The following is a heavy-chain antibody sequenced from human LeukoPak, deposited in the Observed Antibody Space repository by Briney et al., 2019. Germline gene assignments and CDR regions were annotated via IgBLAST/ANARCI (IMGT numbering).Heavy chain of an antibody. Sequence: PGGSLRLSCAASGFTVSSNYMNWVRQAPGKGLEWVPVIYSDGSTYYADFVKGRFTISRDNSKNTLYLQMNSLRAEDTAVYYCARAGGGTYYYDSSGYSGAFDIWGQGTMVTVPS. CDR3: ARAGGGTYYYDSSGYSGAFDI. CDR1: GFTVSSNY. CDR2: IYSDGST. V-gene: IGHV3-53*01. J-gene: IGHJ3*02. D-gene: IGHD3-22*01.